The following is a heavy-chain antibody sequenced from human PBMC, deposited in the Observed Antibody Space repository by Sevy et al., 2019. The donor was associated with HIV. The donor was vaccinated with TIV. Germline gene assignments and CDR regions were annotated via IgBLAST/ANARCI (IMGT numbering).Heavy chain of an antibody. CDR3: ARRNDFDI. CDR1: DGSINSDH. CDR2: VYYTGGT. J-gene: IGHJ3*02. V-gene: IGHV4-59*08. Sequence: SETLSLTCTVSDGSINSDHWNWIRQPPGKGLEWIGYVYYTGGTNYNPSLKNRVTISVDRTKNQFSLKLTSVTAADTAVYYCARRNDFDIWGQGTMVTVS.